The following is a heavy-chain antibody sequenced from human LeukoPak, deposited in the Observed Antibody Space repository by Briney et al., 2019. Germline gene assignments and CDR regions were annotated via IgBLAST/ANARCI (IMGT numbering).Heavy chain of an antibody. CDR2: FYHGGSI. J-gene: IGHJ6*02. V-gene: IGHV4-4*02. CDR3: ARVYRYGSGYYYGMDV. CDR1: GGSINSSNW. Sequence: PSETLSLTCAVSGGSINSSNWWRWVRQSPGKGLEWIGEFYHGGSINYNPSLKSRVTISVDKSKNQFSLKLNSVTAPDTAVYYCARVYRYGSGYYYGMDVWGQGTTVTVSS. D-gene: IGHD3-16*02.